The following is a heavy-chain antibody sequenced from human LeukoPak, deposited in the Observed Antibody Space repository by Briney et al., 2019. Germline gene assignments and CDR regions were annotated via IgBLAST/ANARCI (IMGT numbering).Heavy chain of an antibody. J-gene: IGHJ4*02. CDR1: GFTFSSYE. Sequence: GGSLRLSCAASGFTFSSYEMNWVRQAPGKGLEWVSYISSSGSTIYYADSVKGRFTISRDNAKNSLYLQMNSLRAEDTAVYYCAREAQEVDTAMAYYFDYWGQGTLVTVSS. CDR2: ISSSGSTI. D-gene: IGHD5-18*01. CDR3: AREAQEVDTAMAYYFDY. V-gene: IGHV3-48*03.